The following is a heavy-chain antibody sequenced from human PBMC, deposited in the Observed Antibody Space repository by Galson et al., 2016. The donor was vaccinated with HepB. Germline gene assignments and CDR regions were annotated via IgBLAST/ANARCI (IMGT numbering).Heavy chain of an antibody. V-gene: IGHV4-30-4*01. J-gene: IGHJ5*02. D-gene: IGHD1-26*01. CDR3: ASGGRRGRNWFDP. CDR1: GGSISSGDYY. Sequence: LSLTCTVSGGSISSGDYYWSWIRQPPGKGLEWIGYIYYSGSTYYNPSLKSRVTISVDTSNNQFPLMLNSVTAADTAVYYCASGGRRGRNWFDPWGQGTLVTVSS. CDR2: IYYSGST.